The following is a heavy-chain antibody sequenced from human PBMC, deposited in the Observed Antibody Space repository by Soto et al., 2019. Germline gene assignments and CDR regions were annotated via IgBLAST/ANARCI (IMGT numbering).Heavy chain of an antibody. Sequence: SVTLSLTCTVSGGSISSGDYYWSWIRQPPGKGLEWIGYIYYSGSTYYNPSLKSRVTISVDTSKNQFSLKLSSVTAADTAVYYCARESIAVAGLNWFDPWGQGTLVTAPQ. CDR2: IYYSGST. CDR1: GGSISSGDYY. CDR3: ARESIAVAGLNWFDP. J-gene: IGHJ5*02. D-gene: IGHD6-19*01. V-gene: IGHV4-30-4*01.